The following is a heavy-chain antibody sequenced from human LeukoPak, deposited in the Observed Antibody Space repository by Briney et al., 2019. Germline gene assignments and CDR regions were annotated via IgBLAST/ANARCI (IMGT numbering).Heavy chain of an antibody. J-gene: IGHJ4*02. CDR2: IIPIFGTA. CDR3: ARDLWGVGANYFDY. CDR1: GGTFSSYA. V-gene: IGHV1-69*06. D-gene: IGHD1-26*01. Sequence: GSSVKVSCKASGGTFSSYAISWVRQAPGQGLEWMGGIIPIFGTANYAQKFQGRVTITADKSTSTAYMELSSLRSEDTAVYYCARDLWGVGANYFDYWGQGTLVTVSS.